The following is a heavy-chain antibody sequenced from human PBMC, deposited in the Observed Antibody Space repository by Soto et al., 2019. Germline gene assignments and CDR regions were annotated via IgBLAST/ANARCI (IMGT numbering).Heavy chain of an antibody. V-gene: IGHV4-31*03. CDR1: GGSISSGGYY. CDR2: IYYSGST. Sequence: QVQLQESGPGLVKPSQTLSLTCTVSGGSISSGGYYWSWIRQHPGKGLEWIGYIYYSGSTYYNPYLKSRVTISLDTSNNHFSLKLSSVTAADTAVYYCATQETAMVPHEYYYYMDVWGKGPTVTVSS. CDR3: ATQETAMVPHEYYYYMDV. J-gene: IGHJ6*03. D-gene: IGHD5-18*01.